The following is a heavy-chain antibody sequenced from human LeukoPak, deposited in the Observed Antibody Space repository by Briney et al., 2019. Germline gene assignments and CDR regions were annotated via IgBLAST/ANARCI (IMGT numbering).Heavy chain of an antibody. CDR1: GGSIGSDNYY. Sequence: SETLSLTCTVSGGSIGSDNYYWDWIRQPPGKGLEFIAGIFYTGTTYYNPSLKSRVTISVDTSKNQFSLKLSSVTAADTAVYYCARQATWQRARLDYWGQGTLVTVSS. V-gene: IGHV4-39*01. D-gene: IGHD6-25*01. J-gene: IGHJ4*02. CDR2: IFYTGTT. CDR3: ARQATWQRARLDY.